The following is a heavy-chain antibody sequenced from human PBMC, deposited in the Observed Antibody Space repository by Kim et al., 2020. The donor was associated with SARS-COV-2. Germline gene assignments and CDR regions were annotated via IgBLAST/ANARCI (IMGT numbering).Heavy chain of an antibody. J-gene: IGHJ4*02. D-gene: IGHD3-16*01. CDR3: AKARNTYYFDY. CDR2: T. V-gene: IGHV3-23*01. Sequence: TYYDGYVKSRFTSSRDKSQNTLNLQMNSLRAEDTAVYYCAKARNTYYFDYWGQGTLVTVSS.